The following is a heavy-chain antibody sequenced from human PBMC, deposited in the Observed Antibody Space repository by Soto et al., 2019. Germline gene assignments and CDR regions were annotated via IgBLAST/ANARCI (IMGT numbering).Heavy chain of an antibody. D-gene: IGHD2-2*01. CDR2: IIPILGIA. CDR1: GGTFSSYT. CDR3: ARGPCSSTSCHFDY. V-gene: IGHV1-69*02. J-gene: IGHJ4*02. Sequence: VKVSCKASGGTFSSYTISWVRQAPGQGLEWMGRIIPILGIADYAQKFQGRVTITADKSTSTAYMELSSLRSEDTAVYYCARGPCSSTSCHFDYWGQGTLVTVS.